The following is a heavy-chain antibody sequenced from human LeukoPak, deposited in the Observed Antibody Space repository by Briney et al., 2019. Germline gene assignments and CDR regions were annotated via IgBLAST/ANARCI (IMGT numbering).Heavy chain of an antibody. J-gene: IGHJ4*02. V-gene: IGHV4-61*02. CDR1: GGSISSGTYY. CDR3: ARRAGAYSHPYDY. Sequence: SETLSLTCTVSGGSISSGTYYWRWIRQPAGKGLEWIGRISTSGSTDYNPSLKSRVTISVDMSKNQFSLKLSSVTAADTAVYYCARRAGAYSHPYDYWGQGTLVTVSS. D-gene: IGHD4/OR15-4a*01. CDR2: ISTSGST.